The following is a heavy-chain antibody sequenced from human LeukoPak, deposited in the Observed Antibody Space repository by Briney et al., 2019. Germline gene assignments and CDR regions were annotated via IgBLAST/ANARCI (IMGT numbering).Heavy chain of an antibody. CDR3: AITYYYDSSGYST. Sequence: SETLSLTCTVSGGSISSYYWSWIRQPAGRGLEWIGRIYTSGSTYYNPSLKSRVTISVDRSKNQFSLKLSSVTAADTAVYYCAITYYYDSSGYSTWGQGTLVTVSS. V-gene: IGHV4-4*07. J-gene: IGHJ5*02. D-gene: IGHD3-22*01. CDR1: GGSISSYY. CDR2: IYTSGST.